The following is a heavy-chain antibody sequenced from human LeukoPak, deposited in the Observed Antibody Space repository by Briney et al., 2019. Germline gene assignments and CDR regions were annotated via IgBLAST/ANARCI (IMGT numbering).Heavy chain of an antibody. J-gene: IGHJ4*02. Sequence: SETLSLTCTVSGGSISSYYWSWIRQPPGKGLEWIGEINHSGSTNYNPSLKSRVTISVDTSKNQFSLKLSSVTAADTAVYYCARHLRQYSSSSPFDYWGQGTLVTVSS. CDR2: INHSGST. V-gene: IGHV4-34*01. D-gene: IGHD6-6*01. CDR3: ARHLRQYSSSSPFDY. CDR1: GGSISSYY.